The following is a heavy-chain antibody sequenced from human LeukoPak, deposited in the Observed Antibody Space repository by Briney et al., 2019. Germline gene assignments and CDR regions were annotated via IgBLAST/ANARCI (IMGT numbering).Heavy chain of an antibody. J-gene: IGHJ3*02. V-gene: IGHV4-39*01. CDR3: ARQGGITMIVVVIQDAFDI. D-gene: IGHD3-22*01. CDR1: GGSISSSSYY. Sequence: SGTLSLTCTVSGGSISSSSYYWGWIRQPRGKGLEWIGSVYYSGTTYYNPSLKSRVTISVDTSKNQFSLKLSSVTAADTAVYYCARQGGITMIVVVIQDAFDIWGQGTMVTVSS. CDR2: VYYSGTT.